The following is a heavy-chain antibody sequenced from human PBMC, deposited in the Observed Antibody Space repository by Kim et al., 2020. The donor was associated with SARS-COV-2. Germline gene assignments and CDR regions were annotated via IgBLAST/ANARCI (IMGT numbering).Heavy chain of an antibody. CDR3: ATVKRYFDWTTAFDY. V-gene: IGHV1-24*01. J-gene: IGHJ4*02. Sequence: ASVKVSCKVSGYTLTELSMHWVRQAPGKGLEWMGGFDPEDGETIYAQKFQGRVTMTEDTSTDTAYMELSSLRSEDTAVYYCATVKRYFDWTTAFDYWGQGTLVTVSS. CDR2: FDPEDGET. CDR1: GYTLTELS. D-gene: IGHD3-9*01.